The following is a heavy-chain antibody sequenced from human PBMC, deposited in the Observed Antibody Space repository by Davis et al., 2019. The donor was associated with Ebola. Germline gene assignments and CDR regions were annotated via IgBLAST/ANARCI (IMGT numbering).Heavy chain of an antibody. CDR1: GGTFSSYG. Sequence: AASVKVSCKASGGTFSSYGISWVRQAPGQGLEWMGRIIPIVGIANHAQKFQGRVTITADKSTSTAYMELSSLRSEDTAVYYCARGLSIAVAATRFDPWGQGTLVTVSS. CDR2: IIPIVGIA. CDR3: ARGLSIAVAATRFDP. J-gene: IGHJ5*02. D-gene: IGHD6-19*01. V-gene: IGHV1-69*04.